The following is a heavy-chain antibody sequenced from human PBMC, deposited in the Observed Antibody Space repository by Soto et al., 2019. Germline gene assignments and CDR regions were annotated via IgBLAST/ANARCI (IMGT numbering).Heavy chain of an antibody. CDR1: GFTFSAYW. CDR3: ARGPRVSSTGTGAH. V-gene: IGHV3-74*01. J-gene: IGHJ4*02. Sequence: WSLRLSCAVSGFTFSAYWMHWVRQVPGKGLTWVSRISDDGSTATYADSVKGRFVISRDNAKNSLYLEMNTLRVDDSGLYYCARGPRVSSTGTGAHWGRGTMVTVYS. D-gene: IGHD1-1*01. CDR2: ISDDGSTA.